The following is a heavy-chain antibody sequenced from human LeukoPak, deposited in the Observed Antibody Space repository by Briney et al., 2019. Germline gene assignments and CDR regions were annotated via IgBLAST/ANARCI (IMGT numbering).Heavy chain of an antibody. V-gene: IGHV4-39*07. D-gene: IGHD7-27*01. Sequence: PSETLSLTCTVSGGSISSSSYYWGWIRQPPGKGLEWIGSIYYSGSTNYNPSLKSRVTISVDTSKNQFSLKLSSVTAADTAVYYCARDLTGAYYFDYWGQGTLVTVSS. CDR3: ARDLTGAYYFDY. CDR1: GGSISSSSYY. J-gene: IGHJ4*02. CDR2: IYYSGST.